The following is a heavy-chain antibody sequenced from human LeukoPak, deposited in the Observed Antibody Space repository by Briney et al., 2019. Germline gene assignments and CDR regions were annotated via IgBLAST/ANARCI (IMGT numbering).Heavy chain of an antibody. CDR1: GGSISSSSYY. V-gene: IGHV4-39*01. D-gene: IGHD2-15*01. CDR3: ARHACSGGSCSYAFDY. J-gene: IGHJ4*02. Sequence: PSETLSLTCTVSGGSISSSSYYRGWIRQPPGKGLEWIGSIYYSGRTYYNPSLKSRVTISVDTSKNQFSLKLSSVTAADTAVYYCARHACSGGSCSYAFDYWGQGTLVTVSS. CDR2: IYYSGRT.